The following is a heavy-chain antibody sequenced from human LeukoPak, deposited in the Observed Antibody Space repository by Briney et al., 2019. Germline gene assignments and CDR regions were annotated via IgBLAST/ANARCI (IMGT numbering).Heavy chain of an antibody. CDR2: INPNSGGT. CDR1: GGTFSSYA. D-gene: IGHD1-26*01. J-gene: IGHJ4*02. Sequence: ASVKVSCKASGGTFSSYAISWVRQAPGQGLEWMGWINPNSGGTNYAQKFQGRVTMTRDTSISTAYMELSRLRSDDTAVYYCARDGTPWEGPSGSYPGDYWGQGTLVTVSS. V-gene: IGHV1-2*02. CDR3: ARDGTPWEGPSGSYPGDY.